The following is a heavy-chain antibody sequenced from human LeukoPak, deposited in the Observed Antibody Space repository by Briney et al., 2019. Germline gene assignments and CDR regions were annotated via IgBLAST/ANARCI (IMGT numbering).Heavy chain of an antibody. J-gene: IGHJ4*02. CDR3: AGRRVLDASFDY. D-gene: IGHD3-16*01. CDR1: GFTVSNNY. V-gene: IGHV3-66*02. CDR2: IYSGDNT. Sequence: GGSLRLSCAASGFTVSNNYMSWVRQAPGKGLEWVSVIYSGDNTYYVESVKGRFTISRDNSKNTLFLQMNRLRAEDTAVYYCAGRRVLDASFDYWGQGTLVTVSS.